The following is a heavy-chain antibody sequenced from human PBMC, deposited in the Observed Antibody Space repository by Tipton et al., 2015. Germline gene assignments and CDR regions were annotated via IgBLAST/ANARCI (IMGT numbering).Heavy chain of an antibody. CDR3: VRARGRHGGLFDS. Sequence: GLVKPSETLSLTCTVSGGSFSDYYWSWIRQSPGEGLEWIGYIYYSGSTNYNPSLRSRVAMSMDTSKNQFSLKLSSVTAADTAMYYCVRARGRHGGLFDSWGQGTLVIVSS. V-gene: IGHV4-59*01. CDR2: IYYSGST. J-gene: IGHJ4*02. D-gene: IGHD4-23*01. CDR1: GGSFSDYY.